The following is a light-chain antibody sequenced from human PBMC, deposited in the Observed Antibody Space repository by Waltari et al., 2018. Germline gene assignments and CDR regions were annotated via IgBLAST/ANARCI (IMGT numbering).Light chain of an antibody. CDR2: EDD. V-gene: IGLV1-51*02. J-gene: IGLJ7*01. Sequence: QSVLTQPPSVSAAPGQRVTISCSGGSSNIGNNYVSWYRQFPGTAPKLLIYEDDERPSGIPVRFSGSKSGTSATLDITGLQAGDEADYYCGTWDSSLSGAVFGGGTHLTVL. CDR1: SSNIGNNY. CDR3: GTWDSSLSGAV.